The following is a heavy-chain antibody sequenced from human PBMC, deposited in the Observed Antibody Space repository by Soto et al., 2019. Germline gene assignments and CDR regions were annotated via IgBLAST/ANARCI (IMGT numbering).Heavy chain of an antibody. Sequence: PGGSLRLSCAASGFTFSSYAMSWVRQASGKGLEWVSAISGSGGSTYYADSVKGRFTISRDNSKNTLYLQMNSLRAEDTAVYYCAKSPPLWFGEDTDDYWGQGTLVTVSS. CDR3: AKSPPLWFGEDTDDY. V-gene: IGHV3-23*01. J-gene: IGHJ4*02. D-gene: IGHD3-10*01. CDR2: ISGSGGST. CDR1: GFTFSSYA.